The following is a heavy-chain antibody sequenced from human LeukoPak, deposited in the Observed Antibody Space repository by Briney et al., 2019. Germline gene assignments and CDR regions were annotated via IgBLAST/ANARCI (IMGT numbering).Heavy chain of an antibody. V-gene: IGHV4-30-2*01. CDR2: IYHSGST. Sequence: SETLSLTCTVSGGSISSGGYYWSWIRQPPGKGLEWIGYIYHSGSTYYNPSLKSRVTISVDRSKNQFSLKLSFVTAADTAVYYCARAGSGSYPVDAFDIWGQGTMVTVSS. J-gene: IGHJ3*02. CDR1: GGSISSGGYY. CDR3: ARAGSGSYPVDAFDI. D-gene: IGHD1-26*01.